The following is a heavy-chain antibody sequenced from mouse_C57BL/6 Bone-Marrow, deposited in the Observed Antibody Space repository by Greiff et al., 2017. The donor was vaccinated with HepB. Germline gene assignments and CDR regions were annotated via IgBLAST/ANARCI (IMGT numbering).Heavy chain of an antibody. D-gene: IGHD2-1*01. Sequence: QVQLQQSGPELVKPGASVKISCKASGYSLTSYYIHWVKQRPGQGLEWIGWIYPGSGNTKYNEKFKGKATLTRDTSSSTAYMQLNSLTSEDAAVYYCARFYYYYYAMDYWGQGTSVTVSS. J-gene: IGHJ4*01. V-gene: IGHV1-66*01. CDR2: IYPGSGNT. CDR3: ARFYYYYYAMDY. CDR1: GYSLTSYY.